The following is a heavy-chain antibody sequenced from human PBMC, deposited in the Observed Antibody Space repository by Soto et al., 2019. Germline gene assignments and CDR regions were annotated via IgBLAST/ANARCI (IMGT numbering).Heavy chain of an antibody. CDR1: GYTFTSYD. J-gene: IGHJ3*02. Sequence: ASVKVSCKASGYTFTSYDINWVRQATGQGLEWMGWMNPNSGNTGYAQKFQGRVTMTRNTSISTAYMELSSLRSEDTAVYYCARTRRTTLYAFDIWGQGTMVTVSS. CDR3: ARTRRTTLYAFDI. V-gene: IGHV1-8*01. CDR2: MNPNSGNT. D-gene: IGHD1-1*01.